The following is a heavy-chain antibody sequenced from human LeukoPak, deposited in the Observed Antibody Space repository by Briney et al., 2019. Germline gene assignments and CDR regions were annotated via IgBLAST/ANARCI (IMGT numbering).Heavy chain of an antibody. J-gene: IGHJ4*02. CDR1: GDSISGFY. V-gene: IGHV4-59*08. CDR2: IYYSGST. Sequence: KPSETLSLTCTVSGDSISGFYRSWIRQPPGKGLEWIGYIYYSGSTNYNPSLKSRVTISVDTSKNQFSLKLSSVTAADTAVYYCAKYGYSYGPYYFDYWGQGTLVTVSS. CDR3: AKYGYSYGPYYFDY. D-gene: IGHD5-18*01.